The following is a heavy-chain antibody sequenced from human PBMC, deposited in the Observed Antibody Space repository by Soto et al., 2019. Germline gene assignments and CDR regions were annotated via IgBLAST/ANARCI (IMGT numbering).Heavy chain of an antibody. V-gene: IGHV3-48*01. Sequence: GGSLRLSCAASGFTFSSYSMNWVRQAPGKGLEWVSYISSSSSTIYYADSVKGRFTISRANAKNSLYLQMNSLRAEDTAVYYCAREIAVAGTGSAFDIWGQGTMVTVSS. CDR1: GFTFSSYS. CDR2: ISSSSSTI. J-gene: IGHJ3*02. CDR3: AREIAVAGTGSAFDI. D-gene: IGHD6-19*01.